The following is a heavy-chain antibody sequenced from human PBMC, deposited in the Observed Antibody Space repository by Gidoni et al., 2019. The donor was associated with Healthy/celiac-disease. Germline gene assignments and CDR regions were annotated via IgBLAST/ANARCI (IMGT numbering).Heavy chain of an antibody. CDR2: ISYDGSNK. Sequence: QVQLVESGGGVVQPGRSLRLSCAASGFTFSSYVMHWVRQAPGKGLEWVAVISYDGSNKYYADSVKGRFTISRDNSKNTLYLQMNSLRAEDTAVYYCAKAPGEMATTDDYYYYYGMDVWGQGTTVTVSS. D-gene: IGHD1-1*01. V-gene: IGHV3-30*18. CDR1: GFTFSSYV. CDR3: AKAPGEMATTDDYYYYYGMDV. J-gene: IGHJ6*02.